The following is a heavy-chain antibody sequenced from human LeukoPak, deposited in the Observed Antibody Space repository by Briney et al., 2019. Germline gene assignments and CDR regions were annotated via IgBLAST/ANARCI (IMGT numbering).Heavy chain of an antibody. Sequence: ASVKVSCKASGYTFISYGISWVRQAPGQGLEWMGWISTYNGNTNYAQKLQGRVTMTTDTSTSTVYMELRSLRSDDTAVYFCARGSTVRYYYDSNGYYRGAFDYWGQGTLVTVSS. CDR2: ISTYNGNT. D-gene: IGHD3-22*01. CDR3: ARGSTVRYYYDSNGYYRGAFDY. J-gene: IGHJ4*02. CDR1: GYTFISYG. V-gene: IGHV1-18*01.